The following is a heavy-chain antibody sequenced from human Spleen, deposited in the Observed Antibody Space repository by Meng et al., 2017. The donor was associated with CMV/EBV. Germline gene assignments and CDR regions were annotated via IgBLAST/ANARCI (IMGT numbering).Heavy chain of an antibody. V-gene: IGHV3-23*05. CDR2: ST. D-gene: IGHD6-19*01. J-gene: IGHJ4*02. CDR3: AKGGSGWSPSFFDY. Sequence: STDYADSVKGRFIISRDNSKNTLYLQMNSLRAEDTAVYYCAKGGSGWSPSFFDYWGQGTLVTVSS.